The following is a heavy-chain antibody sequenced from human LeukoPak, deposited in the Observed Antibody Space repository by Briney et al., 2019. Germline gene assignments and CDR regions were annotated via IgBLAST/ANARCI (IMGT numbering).Heavy chain of an antibody. J-gene: IGHJ4*02. CDR3: ARWGTMVRGVHRAHFDY. D-gene: IGHD3-10*01. CDR2: IYYSGGT. CDR1: GGSISSGDYY. V-gene: IGHV4-30-4*01. Sequence: PSQTLSLTCTVSGGSISSGDYYWSWIRQPPGKGLEWIGYIYYSGGTYYNPSLKSRVTISVDTSKNQFSLKLSSVTAADTAVYYCARWGTMVRGVHRAHFDYWGQGTLVTVSS.